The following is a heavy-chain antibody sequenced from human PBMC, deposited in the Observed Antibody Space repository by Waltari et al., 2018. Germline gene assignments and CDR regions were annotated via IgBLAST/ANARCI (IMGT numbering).Heavy chain of an antibody. D-gene: IGHD6-19*01. CDR3: SRGIAVAGSNLNYYYGMDV. V-gene: IGHV7-4-1*02. J-gene: IGHJ6*02. CDR2: FNTNTGNQ. Sequence: QVQLVQSGSELKKPGASVKVSCKASGYTFTSYAMNWVRQAPGQGLEWMVWFNTNTGNQTFAQGFTGRFYFSLDTSVSTAYLQISSPKAEDTAVYYWSRGIAVAGSNLNYYYGMDVWGQGTTVTVSS. CDR1: GYTFTSYA.